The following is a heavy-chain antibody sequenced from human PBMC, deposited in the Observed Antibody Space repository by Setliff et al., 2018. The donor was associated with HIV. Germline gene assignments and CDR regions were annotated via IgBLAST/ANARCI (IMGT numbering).Heavy chain of an antibody. CDR3: ARGVNFDY. V-gene: IGHV4-59*01. Sequence: PSETLSLTCSVSGGSFSGYYWSWIRQPPGKGLEWIGYIYIYNSGSTNYNPSLTSRVTIPVDTSRNQFSLKLTSVTAADTAIYYCARGVNFDYWGQGTQVTVSS. CDR1: GGSFSGYY. CDR2: IYIYNSGST. D-gene: IGHD3-3*01. J-gene: IGHJ4*02.